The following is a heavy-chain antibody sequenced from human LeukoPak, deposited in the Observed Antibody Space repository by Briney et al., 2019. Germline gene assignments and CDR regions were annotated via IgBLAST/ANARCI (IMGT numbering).Heavy chain of an antibody. CDR3: ARTAYSSGSDY. D-gene: IGHD6-19*01. V-gene: IGHV1-2*06. Sequence: ASVKVSCKASGYTFTCYYMHWVRQAPGQGLEWMGRINPNSGGTNYAQKFQGRVTMTRDTSISTAYMELSRLRSDDTAVYYCARTAYSSGSDYWGQGTLVTVSS. J-gene: IGHJ4*02. CDR2: INPNSGGT. CDR1: GYTFTCYY.